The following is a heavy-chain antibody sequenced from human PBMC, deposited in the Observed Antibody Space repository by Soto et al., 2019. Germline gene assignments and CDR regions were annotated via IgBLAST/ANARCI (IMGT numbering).Heavy chain of an antibody. V-gene: IGHV3-49*03. CDR2: IRSKAYGGTT. CDR1: GFTFGDYA. Sequence: GGSLRLSCTASGFTFGDYAMSWFRQAPGKGLEWVGFIRSKAYGGTTEYAASVKGRFTISRDDSKSIAYLQMNSLKTEDTAVYYCTRGSYDILTGYYPAAEYFQHWGQGTLVTVSS. J-gene: IGHJ1*01. D-gene: IGHD3-9*01. CDR3: TRGSYDILTGYYPAAEYFQH.